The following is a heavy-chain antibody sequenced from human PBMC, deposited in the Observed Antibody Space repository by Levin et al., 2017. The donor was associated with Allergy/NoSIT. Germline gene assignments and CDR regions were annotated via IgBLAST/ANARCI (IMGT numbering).Heavy chain of an antibody. CDR2: INPNSGGT. CDR3: ARVSEGNWNDFPLFDY. CDR1: GYTFTGYY. D-gene: IGHD1-20*01. V-gene: IGHV1-2*04. Sequence: GESLKISCKASGYTFTGYYMHWVRQAPGQGLEWMGWINPNSGGTNYAQKFQGWVTMTRDTSISTAYMELSRLRSDDTAVYYCARVSEGNWNDFPLFDYWGQGTLVTVSS. J-gene: IGHJ4*02.